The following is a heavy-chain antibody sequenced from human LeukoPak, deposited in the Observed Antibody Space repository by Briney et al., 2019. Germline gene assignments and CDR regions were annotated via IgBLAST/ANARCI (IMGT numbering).Heavy chain of an antibody. V-gene: IGHV1-8*01. CDR3: AITSPLIIFDY. CDR1: GYTFTSYE. CDR2: MNPNSGNT. J-gene: IGHJ4*02. Sequence: AAVNVSCKASGYTFTSYEINWVRQATGQGLEWMGWMNPNSGNTGYAQKFQGRVTMTRNTSISIAYMELSRLRSEDTAVYYCAITSPLIIFDYWGQGTPVTVSS. D-gene: IGHD3-3*01.